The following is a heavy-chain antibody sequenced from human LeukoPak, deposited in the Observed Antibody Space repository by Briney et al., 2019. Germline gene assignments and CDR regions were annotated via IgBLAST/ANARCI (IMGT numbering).Heavy chain of an antibody. J-gene: IGHJ4*02. CDR1: GGSISSSSYY. D-gene: IGHD6-13*01. CDR3: ARVGQQLVRGFDY. Sequence: PSETLSLTCTVSGGSISSSSYYWDWIRQPPGKGLEWIGSIYYSGSTYYNPSLKSRVTISVDTSKNQFSLKLSSVTAADTAVYYCARVGQQLVRGFDYWGQGTLVTVSS. V-gene: IGHV4-39*07. CDR2: IYYSGST.